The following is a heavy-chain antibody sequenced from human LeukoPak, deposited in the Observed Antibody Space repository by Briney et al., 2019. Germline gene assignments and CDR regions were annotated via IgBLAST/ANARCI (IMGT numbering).Heavy chain of an antibody. D-gene: IGHD2-21*02. J-gene: IGHJ4*02. CDR1: GGSTSTYY. V-gene: IGHV4-59*01. CDR3: ARDSRRAYCGGDCYRGLDY. Sequence: SETLSLTCTLSGGSTSTYYWSWIRHPPGEGLGWIGYIYYSVSTNYNPSLKSRVTLPVDTPKNQFTLKLSSVTAADTAVYYCARDSRRAYCGGDCYRGLDYWGQGTLVTVSS. CDR2: IYYSVST.